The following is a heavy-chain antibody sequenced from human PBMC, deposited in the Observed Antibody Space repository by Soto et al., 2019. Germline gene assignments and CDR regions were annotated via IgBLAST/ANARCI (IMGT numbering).Heavy chain of an antibody. V-gene: IGHV3-11*01. CDR2: ISSSGSDI. CDR3: ARDLFYGMDV. Sequence: GGSLRLSCAASGFTFSDYFLTWIRQAPGKGLEWVSYISSSGSDIYYADSVKGRFTISRDNAQNSLYLQINSLRAEDTAVYYCARDLFYGMDVWGQGTTVTVSS. J-gene: IGHJ6*02. CDR1: GFTFSDYF.